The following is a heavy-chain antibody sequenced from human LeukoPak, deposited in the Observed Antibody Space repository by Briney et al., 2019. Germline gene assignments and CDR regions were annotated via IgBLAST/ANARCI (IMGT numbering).Heavy chain of an antibody. CDR1: GYTFTGYY. V-gene: IGHV1-2*02. CDR2: INPNSGGT. D-gene: IGHD1-26*01. CDR3: ARASRELLTGFDY. Sequence: ASVKVSCKASGYTFTGYYMHWVRQAPGQGLEWMGGINPNSGGTNYAQKFQGRVTMTRDTSISTAYMELSRLRSDDTAVYYCARASRELLTGFDYWGPGTLVTVSS. J-gene: IGHJ4*02.